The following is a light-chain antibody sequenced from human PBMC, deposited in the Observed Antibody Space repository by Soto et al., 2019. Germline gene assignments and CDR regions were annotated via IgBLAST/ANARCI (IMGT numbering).Light chain of an antibody. CDR3: QQLTSYPRLFT. CDR2: AAS. CDR1: QGISSY. V-gene: IGKV1-9*01. J-gene: IGKJ3*01. Sequence: DIQLTQSPSFLSASVGDRVTITCRASQGISSYLAWYQQKPGKAPKLLIYAASTLQSGVPSRFSGSGSGTEFTLTISNLQPEDFATYYGQQLTSYPRLFTFGPGTKVDIK.